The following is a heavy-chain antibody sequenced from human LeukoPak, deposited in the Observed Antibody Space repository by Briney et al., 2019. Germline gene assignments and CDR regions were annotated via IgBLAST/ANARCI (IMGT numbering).Heavy chain of an antibody. D-gene: IGHD3-3*01. CDR3: ARDERIFGVVINYNWFDP. V-gene: IGHV3-11*04. J-gene: IGHJ5*02. CDR2: ISTSGSII. CDR1: GFTFSDYD. Sequence: PGGSLRLSCAASGFTFSDYDMSWVRQAPGKGLEWVSYISTSGSIIYYADSVKGRFTISRDNAKNSLYLQMNSLRAGDTAVYYCARDERIFGVVINYNWFDPWGQGTLVTVSS.